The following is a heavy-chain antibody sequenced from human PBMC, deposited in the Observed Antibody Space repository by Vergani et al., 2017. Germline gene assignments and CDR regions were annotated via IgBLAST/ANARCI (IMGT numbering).Heavy chain of an antibody. D-gene: IGHD3-3*01. CDR3: ARGPLYYDFWSGYQTYYSYMDV. Sequence: QVQLVQSGAEVKKPGSSVKVSCKAPGGTFSSYAIAWVRQAPGQGLEWMGGIIPIFGTANYAQKFQGRVTVTADESTSTAYMELSSLRSEDTAVYYCARGPLYYDFWSGYQTYYSYMDVWGKGTTVTVSS. CDR2: IIPIFGTA. V-gene: IGHV1-69*01. CDR1: GGTFSSYA. J-gene: IGHJ6*03.